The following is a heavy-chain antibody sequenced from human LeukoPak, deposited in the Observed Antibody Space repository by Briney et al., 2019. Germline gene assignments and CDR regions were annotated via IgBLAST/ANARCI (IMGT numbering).Heavy chain of an antibody. J-gene: IGHJ2*01. CDR3: ARSTGDWYFDF. V-gene: IGHV1-2*02. CDR2: INPNIAAT. D-gene: IGHD7-27*01. CDR1: GYTFTGYY. Sequence: ASVKVSCKASGYTFTGYYMHWVRQAPGQGLEWLGWINPNIAATNYAQKFQGRVTMTRDTSISTTYMELSRLRSDDTAVYYCARSTGDWYFDFWGRGTLVTVSS.